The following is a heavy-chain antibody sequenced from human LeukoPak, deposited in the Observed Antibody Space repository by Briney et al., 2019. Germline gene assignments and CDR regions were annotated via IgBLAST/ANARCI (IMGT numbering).Heavy chain of an antibody. Sequence: GGSLRLSCAASGFTFSSYWMHWVRQAPGKGLVWVSRIKSDGSSTNYADSVKGRFNISRDNAKNTLYLQMNSLRAEDTAVYYCARESGYYGSGFDPWGQGTLVTVSS. V-gene: IGHV3-74*01. CDR1: GFTFSSYW. CDR2: IKSDGSST. CDR3: ARESGYYGSGFDP. J-gene: IGHJ5*02. D-gene: IGHD3-10*01.